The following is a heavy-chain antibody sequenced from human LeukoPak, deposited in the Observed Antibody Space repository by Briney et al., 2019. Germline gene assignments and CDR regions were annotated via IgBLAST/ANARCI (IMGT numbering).Heavy chain of an antibody. CDR1: GGSISSYY. CDR2: IYYSGST. CDR3: ARVWYYYDSSGLNWFDP. Sequence: SETLSLTCTVSGGSISSYYWSWIRQPPGKGLEWIGYIYYSGSTNYNPSLKSRVTISVDTSKNQFSLKLSSVTAADTAVYYCARVWYYYDSSGLNWFDPWGQGTLVTVSS. V-gene: IGHV4-59*12. J-gene: IGHJ5*02. D-gene: IGHD3-22*01.